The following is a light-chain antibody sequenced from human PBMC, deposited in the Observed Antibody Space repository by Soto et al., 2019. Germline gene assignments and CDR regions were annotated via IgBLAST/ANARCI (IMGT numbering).Light chain of an antibody. J-gene: IGKJ1*01. CDR2: GAS. V-gene: IGKV3-15*01. Sequence: EIELTQSPATLSVSAGGTVTLSCRASQSIRTNVAWYQQIPGQAPGLLVYGASTRATGVPARFSGSGSGIEFTLTISSLQSEDSAFYYCQQYFNWPLTWTFGPGTKVQIK. CDR3: QQYFNWPLTWT. CDR1: QSIRTN.